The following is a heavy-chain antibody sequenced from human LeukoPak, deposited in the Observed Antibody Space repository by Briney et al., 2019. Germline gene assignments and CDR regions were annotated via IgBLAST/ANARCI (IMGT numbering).Heavy chain of an antibody. J-gene: IGHJ4*02. CDR3: ARIKGNPLRVFDY. CDR1: GYTFTGYY. Sequence: GASVKVSCKASGYTFTGYYMHWVRQAPGQGLEWMGWINPNSGGTNYAQKFQGRVTMTRDTSISTAYMELSRLRSDDTAVYYCARIKGNPLRVFDYWDQGTLVTVSS. V-gene: IGHV1-2*02. CDR2: INPNSGGT. D-gene: IGHD2-15*01.